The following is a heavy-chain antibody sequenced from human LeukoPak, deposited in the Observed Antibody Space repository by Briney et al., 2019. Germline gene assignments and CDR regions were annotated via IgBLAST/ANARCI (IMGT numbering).Heavy chain of an antibody. CDR1: GFTFNSYW. D-gene: IGHD3-10*01. J-gene: IGHJ4*02. CDR3: ARGDGSGSYRDIFDY. Sequence: GGSLRLSCAASGFTFNSYWMHWVRQAPGKGLVWVSRINTDGSVTNYADSVKGRFTISRDDAKNTLYLQMNSLRAEDTAVYYCARGDGSGSYRDIFDYWGQGTLVTVSS. CDR2: INTDGSVT. V-gene: IGHV3-74*01.